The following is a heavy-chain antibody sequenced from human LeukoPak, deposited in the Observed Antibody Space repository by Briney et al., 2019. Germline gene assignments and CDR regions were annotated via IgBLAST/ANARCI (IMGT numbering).Heavy chain of an antibody. Sequence: LSGGSLRLSCSASGFSFSSYAMHWVRQAPGEGLEYVSAISANGVSTYYANSVKGRFTISRDNSKNTLYLQMGSLRAEDTAVYYCARLLGGPRGYFDYWGQGTLVTVSS. CDR2: ISANGVST. D-gene: IGHD3-10*01. CDR1: GFSFSSYA. CDR3: ARLLGGPRGYFDY. J-gene: IGHJ4*02. V-gene: IGHV3-64*01.